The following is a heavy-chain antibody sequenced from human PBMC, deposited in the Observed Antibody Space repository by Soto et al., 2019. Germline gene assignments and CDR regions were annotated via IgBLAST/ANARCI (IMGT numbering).Heavy chain of an antibody. Sequence: ASVKVSCKASGGTFSSYTISWVRQAPGQGLEWMGRIIPILGIANYAQKFQGRVTITADKSTSTAYMELSSLRSEDTAVYYCAGNHYEESSGYYPDNLFDSCGQGTLVT. V-gene: IGHV1-69*02. CDR3: AGNHYEESSGYYPDNLFDS. J-gene: IGHJ5*01. D-gene: IGHD3-22*01. CDR2: IIPILGIA. CDR1: GGTFSSYT.